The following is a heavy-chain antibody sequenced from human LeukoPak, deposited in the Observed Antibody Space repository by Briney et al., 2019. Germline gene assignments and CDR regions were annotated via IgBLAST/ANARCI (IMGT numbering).Heavy chain of an antibody. Sequence: ASVRVSCKASGYTFASYDINWVRQAAGQGLEWMGWMNPNSGNTGYAQKFQGRITMARNTSISTAYMELSSLTSEDTAVYFCARRYDSGSYHLPHWGQGTLVTVSS. V-gene: IGHV1-8*01. J-gene: IGHJ4*02. CDR3: ARRYDSGSYHLPH. D-gene: IGHD3-10*01. CDR1: GYTFASYD. CDR2: MNPNSGNT.